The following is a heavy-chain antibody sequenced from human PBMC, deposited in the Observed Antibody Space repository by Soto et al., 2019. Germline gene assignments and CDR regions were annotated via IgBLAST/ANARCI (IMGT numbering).Heavy chain of an antibody. CDR3: ARLIISSWGSNWFDP. D-gene: IGHD3-16*01. Sequence: SETLSLTCTVSGGSISRGGYYWSWIRQHPGKGLEWIGYIYYSGSTYYNPSLKSRVTISVDTSKNQFSLKLSSVTAADTAVYYCARLIISSWGSNWFDPWGQGILVTVSS. CDR2: IYYSGST. V-gene: IGHV4-31*03. CDR1: GGSISRGGYY. J-gene: IGHJ5*02.